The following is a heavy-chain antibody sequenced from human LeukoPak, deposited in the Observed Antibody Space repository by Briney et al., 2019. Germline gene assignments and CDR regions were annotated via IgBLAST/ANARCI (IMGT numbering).Heavy chain of an antibody. V-gene: IGHV3-66*01. J-gene: IGHJ4*02. CDR2: IYSGGST. CDR3: AREMLYCSSTSCYVPDY. Sequence: GGSLRLSCAASEFSVGSNYMTWVRQAPGKGLEWVSLIYSGGSTYYADSVKGRFTISRDNSKNTLYLQMNSLRAEDTAVYYCAREMLYCSSTSCYVPDYWGQGTLVTVSS. CDR1: EFSVGSNY. D-gene: IGHD2-2*01.